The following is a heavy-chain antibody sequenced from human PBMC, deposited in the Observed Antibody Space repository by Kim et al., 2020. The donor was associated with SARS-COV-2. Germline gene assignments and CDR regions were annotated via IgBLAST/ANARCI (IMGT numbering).Heavy chain of an antibody. Sequence: ASVKVSCKASGYTFTTYTVHWVRQAPGQRLEWMGWINAGDGSTKYSQKFQGRVTITRDTSASTAYMELSSLSSEDTAVYYCVRGGGGIVDAFDIWGQGTMVTVSS. CDR3: VRGGGGIVDAFDI. CDR2: INAGDGST. D-gene: IGHD3-16*01. CDR1: GYTFTTYT. V-gene: IGHV1-3*01. J-gene: IGHJ3*02.